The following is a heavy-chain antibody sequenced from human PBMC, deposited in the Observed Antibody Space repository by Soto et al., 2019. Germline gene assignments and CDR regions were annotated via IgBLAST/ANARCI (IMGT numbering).Heavy chain of an antibody. Sequence: QVQLVQSGAEVKKPGASVKVSCKASGYTFTNFGISWVRQAPGQGLEWMGWISAYNGNTNYAQNFQATVTITTDTSTSTAYMELRSLRSDDTAVSYSARVETPIDYWCQGTLFTLSS. J-gene: IGHJ4*02. CDR2: ISAYNGNT. CDR3: ARVETPIDY. V-gene: IGHV1-18*01. D-gene: IGHD2-15*01. CDR1: GYTFTNFG.